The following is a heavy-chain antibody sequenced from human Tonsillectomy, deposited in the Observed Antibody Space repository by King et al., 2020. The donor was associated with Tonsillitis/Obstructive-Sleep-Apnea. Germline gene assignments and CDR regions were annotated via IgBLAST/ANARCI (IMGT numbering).Heavy chain of an antibody. J-gene: IGHJ6*03. CDR1: GFTVSSNY. D-gene: IGHD6-6*01. V-gene: IGHV3-53*01. CDR2: IYSGGST. Sequence: QLVQSGGGLIQPGGSLRLSCAASGFTVSSNYMSWVRQAPGKGLEWVSVIYSGGSTYYADSVKGRFTISRDNSKNTLYLQMNSLRAEDTAVYYCASGSSRYYYYMDVWGKGTTVTVSS. CDR3: ASGSSRYYYYMDV.